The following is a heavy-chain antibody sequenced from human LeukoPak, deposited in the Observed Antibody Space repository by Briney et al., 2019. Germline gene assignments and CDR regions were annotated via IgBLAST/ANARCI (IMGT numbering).Heavy chain of an antibody. J-gene: IGHJ4*02. CDR1: GFTFVNYA. D-gene: IGHD6-13*01. Sequence: PGGSLRLSCVASGFTFVNYAVHWVRQAPGKGLEWVAVMSYDGDKKYYTDSVKGRFTLSRDNSKSTLYLQMNSLKPQDTAVYFCAREWGAAADYWGQGTLVTVSS. CDR2: MSYDGDKK. V-gene: IGHV3-30-3*01. CDR3: AREWGAAADY.